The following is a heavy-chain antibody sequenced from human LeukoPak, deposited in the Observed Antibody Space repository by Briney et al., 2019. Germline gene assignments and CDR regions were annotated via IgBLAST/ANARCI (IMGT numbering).Heavy chain of an antibody. CDR3: ARRGSDDAFDI. Sequence: GGSLRLSCAASRFTFSTYTMNWVRQAPGKGLEWVASISSSSSFIYYADSVKGRFTISRDNAKNSLYLQMNSLRAEDTAVYYCARRGSDDAFDIWGQGTMVTVSS. D-gene: IGHD2-15*01. J-gene: IGHJ3*02. CDR1: RFTFSTYT. CDR2: ISSSSSFI. V-gene: IGHV3-21*01.